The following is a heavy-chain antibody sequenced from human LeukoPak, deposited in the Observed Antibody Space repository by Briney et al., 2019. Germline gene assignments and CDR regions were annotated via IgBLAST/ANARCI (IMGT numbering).Heavy chain of an antibody. D-gene: IGHD2-15*01. CDR2: INPNSGGT. CDR1: GYTFTGYY. J-gene: IGHJ5*02. CDR3: ARCSGGSCYSGWFDP. V-gene: IGHV1-2*02. Sequence: ASVKVSCKASGYTFTGYYMHWVRQAPGQGLEWMGWINPNSGGTNYAQKFQGRVTMTRDTSISTAYMELSRLRSDDTAVYYCARCSGGSCYSGWFDPWGQGTLVAVSS.